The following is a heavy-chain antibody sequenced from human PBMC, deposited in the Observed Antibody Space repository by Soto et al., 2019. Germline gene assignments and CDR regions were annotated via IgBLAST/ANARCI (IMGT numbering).Heavy chain of an antibody. V-gene: IGHV1-18*01. J-gene: IGHJ6*03. CDR1: GYTFTSYG. CDR2: ISAYNGNT. Sequence: ASVKVSCKASGYTFTSYGISWVRQAPGQGLEWMGWISAYNGNTNYAQKLQGRVTMTTDTSTSTAYMELRSLRSDDAAAYYCARSAVTTFIYYYYMDVWGKGTTVTVSS. CDR3: ARSAVTTFIYYYYMDV. D-gene: IGHD4-17*01.